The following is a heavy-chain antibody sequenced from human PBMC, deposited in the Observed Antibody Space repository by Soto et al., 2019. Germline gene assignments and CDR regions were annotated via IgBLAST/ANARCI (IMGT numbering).Heavy chain of an antibody. CDR2: ISGPGEST. CDR1: GFTFSSYA. CDR3: AKEARSVGPSNFDY. J-gene: IGHJ4*02. Sequence: EVQLLESGGGLVQPGGSLRLSCAASGFTFSSYAVSWVRQAPGKGLEWVSAISGPGESTYFADSVKGRFTISRDNSKNTLFLQMNSLRAEDTAVYYCAKEARSVGPSNFDYWGQGTLVTVSS. D-gene: IGHD1-26*01. V-gene: IGHV3-23*01.